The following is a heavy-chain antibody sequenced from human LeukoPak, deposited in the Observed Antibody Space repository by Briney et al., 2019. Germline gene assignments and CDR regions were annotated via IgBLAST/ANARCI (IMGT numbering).Heavy chain of an antibody. CDR1: GQSIGSDYY. CDR2: IYQSGSA. Sequence: PSETLSLTCTVSGQSIGSDYYWAWIRQPPGKGLEWIGSIYQSGSAYYNPSLKSRVAISVDTSNNQFSLKLSSATAADTAVYYCARCPYCSGGSCEAYYFDYWGQGTLVTVSS. CDR3: ARCPYCSGGSCEAYYFDY. J-gene: IGHJ4*02. V-gene: IGHV4-38-2*02. D-gene: IGHD2-15*01.